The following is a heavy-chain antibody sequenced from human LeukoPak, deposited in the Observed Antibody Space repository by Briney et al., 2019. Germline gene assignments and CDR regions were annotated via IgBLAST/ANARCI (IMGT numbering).Heavy chain of an antibody. CDR3: ASGLRGVLHDY. J-gene: IGHJ4*02. V-gene: IGHV3-53*01. Sequence: GGSLGLSCAASGFTVSSNYMSWVRQAPGKGLEWVSVIYSGGSTYYADSVKGRFTISRDNSKNTLYLQMNSLRAEDTAVYYCASGLRGVLHDYWGQGTLVTVSS. CDR1: GFTVSSNY. CDR2: IYSGGST. D-gene: IGHD4-17*01.